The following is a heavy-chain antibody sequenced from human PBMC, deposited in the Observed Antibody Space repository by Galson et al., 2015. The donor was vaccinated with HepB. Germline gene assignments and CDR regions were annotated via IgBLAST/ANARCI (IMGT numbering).Heavy chain of an antibody. V-gene: IGHV3-30-3*01. CDR3: ARLSLRYDSDY. CDR1: GFIFSGLS. Sequence: SLRLSCAASGFIFSGLSMHWVRQAPGKGLEWVALISHDGGDKYYADSVKGRFTISRDNSKNTLYLQMNSLRPEDTGVYYCARLSLRYDSDYWGQGTLVAVSS. CDR2: ISHDGGDK. D-gene: IGHD3-16*01. J-gene: IGHJ4*02.